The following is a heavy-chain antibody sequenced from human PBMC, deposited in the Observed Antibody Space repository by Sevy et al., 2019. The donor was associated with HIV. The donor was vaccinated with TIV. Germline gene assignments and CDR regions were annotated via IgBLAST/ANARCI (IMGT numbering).Heavy chain of an antibody. CDR3: ARIDYYDSSGYFDY. J-gene: IGHJ4*02. V-gene: IGHV4-59*01. Sequence: SETLSLTCTVSDGSISSYYWSWIRQPPGKGLEWIGYIYYSGSTNYNPSLKSRFTISVDTSKNQFSLKLSSVTAADTAVYYCARIDYYDSSGYFDYWGQGTLVTVSS. CDR1: DGSISSYY. D-gene: IGHD3-22*01. CDR2: IYYSGST.